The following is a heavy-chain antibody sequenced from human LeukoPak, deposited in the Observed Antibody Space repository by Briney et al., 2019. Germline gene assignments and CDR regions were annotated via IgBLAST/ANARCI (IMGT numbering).Heavy chain of an antibody. V-gene: IGHV4-61*02. D-gene: IGHD3-10*01. CDR3: ARDSWFGYYYYYMDV. Sequence: SQTLSLTCTVSGGSINSGSYYWSWLRQPAGKGLEWIGRVYTSGNTNYNPSLQSRVTMSIDTSRNQFSLKLTAVTAADTAVYYCARDSWFGYYYYYMDVWGKGTTVTVSS. CDR2: VYTSGNT. CDR1: GGSINSGSYY. J-gene: IGHJ6*03.